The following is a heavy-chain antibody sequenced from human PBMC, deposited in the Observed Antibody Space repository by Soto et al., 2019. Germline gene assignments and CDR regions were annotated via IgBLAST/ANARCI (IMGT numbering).Heavy chain of an antibody. D-gene: IGHD5-12*01. CDR2: IVVGSGNT. V-gene: IGHV1-58*01. CDR3: ANSPRWLRSPFDY. Sequence: ASVKVSCKASGFTFTSSAVQWVRQARGQRLEWIGWIVVGSGNTNYAQKFQERVTITRDMSTSTAYMELSSLRSEDTAVYYCANSPRWLRSPFDYWGQGTLVTVSS. J-gene: IGHJ4*02. CDR1: GFTFTSSA.